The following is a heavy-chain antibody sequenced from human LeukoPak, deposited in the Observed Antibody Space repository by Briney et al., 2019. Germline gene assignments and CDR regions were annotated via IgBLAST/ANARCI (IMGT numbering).Heavy chain of an antibody. CDR3: AKDRTPH. CDR2: IRSSSAYI. Sequence: GGSLTLSCAASGFTFSDYTMSWFRQAPGKGLEWISSIRSSSAYIYYADSVKGRFTISRDNSKNTLYLQMNSLRAEDTAVYYCAKDRTPHWGQGTLVTVSS. CDR1: GFTFSDYT. J-gene: IGHJ4*02. D-gene: IGHD1-14*01. V-gene: IGHV3-23*01.